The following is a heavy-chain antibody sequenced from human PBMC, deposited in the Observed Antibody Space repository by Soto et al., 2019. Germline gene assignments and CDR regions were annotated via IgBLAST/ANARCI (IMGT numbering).Heavy chain of an antibody. CDR2: IYYSGST. CDR3: ARTNIAAAFSLYYYYYMDV. CDR1: GGSISSYY. D-gene: IGHD6-13*01. V-gene: IGHV4-59*01. Sequence: PSETLSLTCTVSGGSISSYYWSWIRQPPGKGLEWIGYIYYSGSTNYNPSLKSRVTISVDTSKNQFSLKLSSVTAADTAVYYCARTNIAAAFSLYYYYYMDVWGKGTTVTVSS. J-gene: IGHJ6*03.